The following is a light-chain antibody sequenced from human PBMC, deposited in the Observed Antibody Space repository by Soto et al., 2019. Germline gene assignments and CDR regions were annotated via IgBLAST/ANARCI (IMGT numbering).Light chain of an antibody. Sequence: QPVLTQSPSASASLGASVKLTCTLSSGHSSYAIAWHQQQPEKGPRYLMKLNSDGSHSKGDGIPDRFSGSSSGAERYLTISSLQSDDEAVYYRQTWGIRILVFGGGTNLTVL. J-gene: IGLJ2*01. V-gene: IGLV4-69*01. CDR3: QTWGIRILV. CDR1: SGHSSYA. CDR2: LNSDGSH.